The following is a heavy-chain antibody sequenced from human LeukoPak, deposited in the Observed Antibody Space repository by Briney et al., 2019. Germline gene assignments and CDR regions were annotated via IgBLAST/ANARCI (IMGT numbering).Heavy chain of an antibody. V-gene: IGHV1-18*01. CDR3: ARDRMVSAYYDSSGYPHY. CDR2: ISAYNGNT. D-gene: IGHD3-22*01. Sequence: ASVKVSCKASGYTFTSYGISWVRQAPGQGLEWMGWISAYNGNTNYAQKRQGRVTMTTDTSTSTAYMELRSLRSDDTAVYYCARDRMVSAYYDSSGYPHYWGQGTLVTVSS. J-gene: IGHJ4*02. CDR1: GYTFTSYG.